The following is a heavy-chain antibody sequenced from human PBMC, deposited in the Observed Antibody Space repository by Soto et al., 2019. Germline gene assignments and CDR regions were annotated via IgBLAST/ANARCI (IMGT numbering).Heavy chain of an antibody. CDR2: IYTSGST. CDR1: GGSISSYY. J-gene: IGHJ5*02. V-gene: IGHV4-4*07. D-gene: IGHD3-3*01. CDR3: ARDRDYDFWSGSPLVWFDP. Sequence: SETLSLTCTVSGGSISSYYWSWIRQPAGKGLEWIGRIYTSGSTNYNPSLKSRVTMSVDTSKNQFPLKLSSVAAADTAVYYCARDRDYDFWSGSPLVWFDPWGQGTLVTVSS.